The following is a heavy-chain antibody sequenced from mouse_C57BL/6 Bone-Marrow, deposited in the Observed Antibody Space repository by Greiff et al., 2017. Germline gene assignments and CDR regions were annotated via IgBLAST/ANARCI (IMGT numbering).Heavy chain of an antibody. CDR2: ISGGGGNT. J-gene: IGHJ4*01. CDR3: ARQGRLRHAMDY. CDR1: GFTFSSYT. V-gene: IGHV5-9*01. D-gene: IGHD2-4*01. Sequence: EVKLMESGGGLVKPGGSLKLSCAASGFTFSSYTMSWVRQTPEKRLEWVATISGGGGNTYYPDSVNGRFTISRDNAKNTLYLQMSSLGSEDTALYYCARQGRLRHAMDYWGQGTSVTVSS.